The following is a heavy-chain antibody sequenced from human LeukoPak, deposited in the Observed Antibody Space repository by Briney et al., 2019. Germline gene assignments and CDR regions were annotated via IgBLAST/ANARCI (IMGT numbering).Heavy chain of an antibody. CDR2: IYYSGST. CDR1: GGSISGYY. D-gene: IGHD6-19*01. V-gene: IGHV4-59*12. CDR3: ARDSDSSGEYWKGFFDY. J-gene: IGHJ4*02. Sequence: SETLSLTCTVSGGSISGYYWSWIRQPPGKGLEWIGYIYYSGSTNYKPSLKSRVTISVDTSKNQFSLKLRSVTAADTAFYYCARDSDSSGEYWKGFFDYWGQGTLVTVSS.